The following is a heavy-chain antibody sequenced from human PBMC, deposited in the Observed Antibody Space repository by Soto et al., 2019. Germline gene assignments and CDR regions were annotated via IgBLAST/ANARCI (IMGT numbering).Heavy chain of an antibody. CDR2: ISGSGGST. CDR3: AKQKDWLRHFDY. J-gene: IGHJ4*02. Sequence: EVQLLESGGGLVQPGGSLRLSCAASGFTFSSYAMSWVRQAPGKGLEWVSAISGSGGSTYYADSVKGRFTISRDNSKNTLYLQMNSLRAEDTAGYYCAKQKDWLRHFDYWGQGTLVTVSS. CDR1: GFTFSSYA. D-gene: IGHD3-9*01. V-gene: IGHV3-23*01.